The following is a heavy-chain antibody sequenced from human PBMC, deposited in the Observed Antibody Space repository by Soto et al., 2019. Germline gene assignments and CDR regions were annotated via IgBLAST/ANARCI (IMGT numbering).Heavy chain of an antibody. Sequence: GGSLRLSCAASGFTFSSYWMSWVRQAPGKGLEWVANIKQDGSEKYYVDSVKGRFTISRDNAKNSLYLQMNSLRAEDTAVYDWASGLIGYRSGGDADAFDIWGQGTMVTVSS. V-gene: IGHV3-7*01. J-gene: IGHJ3*02. CDR1: GFTFSSYW. CDR2: IKQDGSEK. CDR3: ASGLIGYRSGGDADAFDI. D-gene: IGHD6-19*01.